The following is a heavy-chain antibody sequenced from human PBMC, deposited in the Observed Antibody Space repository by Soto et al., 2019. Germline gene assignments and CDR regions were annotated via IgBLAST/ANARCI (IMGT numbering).Heavy chain of an antibody. V-gene: IGHV3-23*01. Sequence: EVQLLESGGGLVQPGGSLRLSCAASGFNFNIYAMNWVRQAPGKGLDLVSTISPGGDSTYFADSVKGRVTISRDNSKNTLSLQMNSLRADDTATYFCAKALGKPYYYYYVDVWGTGTTVTVSS. CDR2: ISPGGDST. CDR1: GFNFNIYA. D-gene: IGHD3-10*01. J-gene: IGHJ6*03. CDR3: AKALGKPYYYYYVDV.